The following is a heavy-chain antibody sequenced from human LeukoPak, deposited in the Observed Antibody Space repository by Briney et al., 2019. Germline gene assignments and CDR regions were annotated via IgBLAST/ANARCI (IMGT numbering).Heavy chain of an antibody. Sequence: PGGSLRLSCAASGFTFRSYAMSWVRQAPGKGLEWVSAISGSGGSTYYADSVKGRFTISRDNSKNTLYLQMNSLRAEDTAVYYCAKTRGYDILTGYSDYYYYHMDVWRKGTTVTVSS. CDR3: AKTRGYDILTGYSDYYYYHMDV. CDR1: GFTFRSYA. J-gene: IGHJ6*03. D-gene: IGHD3-9*01. V-gene: IGHV3-23*01. CDR2: ISGSGGST.